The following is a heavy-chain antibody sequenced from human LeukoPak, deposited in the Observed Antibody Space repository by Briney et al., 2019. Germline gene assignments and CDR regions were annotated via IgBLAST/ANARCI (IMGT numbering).Heavy chain of an antibody. Sequence: PGGSLRLSCAASGFTFSGYSMNWVRQAPGKGLEWVSSISSSSSYIYYADSVKGRFTISRDNAENSLYLQMNSLRAEDTAVYYCARVRVVRGYFDYWGQGTLVTVSS. CDR1: GFTFSGYS. CDR3: ARVRVVRGYFDY. CDR2: ISSSSSYI. D-gene: IGHD2-15*01. J-gene: IGHJ4*02. V-gene: IGHV3-21*01.